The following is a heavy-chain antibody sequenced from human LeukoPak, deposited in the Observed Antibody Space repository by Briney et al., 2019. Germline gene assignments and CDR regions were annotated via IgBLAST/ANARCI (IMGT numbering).Heavy chain of an antibody. CDR3: AKAALRRRITMIQN. V-gene: IGHV3-30*18. CDR2: ISYDGSNK. D-gene: IGHD3-22*01. CDR1: GFTFSSYG. Sequence: PGRSLRLSCAASGFTFSSYGMHWVRQAPGKGLEWVAVISYDGSNKYYADSVKGRSTISRDNSKNTLYLQMNSLRAEDTAVYYCAKAALRRRITMIQNWGQGTLVTVSS. J-gene: IGHJ1*01.